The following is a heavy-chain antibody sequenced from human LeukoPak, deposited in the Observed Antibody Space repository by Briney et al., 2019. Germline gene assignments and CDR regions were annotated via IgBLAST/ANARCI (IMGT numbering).Heavy chain of an antibody. D-gene: IGHD4-17*01. CDR1: GGPFSNYF. CDR2: ISHRGSP. J-gene: IGHJ6*03. Sequence: PSETLSLTCAVYGGPFSNYFWTWIHQPPGKGLEWIGEISHRGSPNYNPSLESRVTISLDTSKSQFSLRLTSVIAADTAVYYCARGLEGPTTTVTTDFSYYYMDVWGKGTTVIVSS. CDR3: ARGLEGPTTTVTTDFSYYYMDV. V-gene: IGHV4-34*01.